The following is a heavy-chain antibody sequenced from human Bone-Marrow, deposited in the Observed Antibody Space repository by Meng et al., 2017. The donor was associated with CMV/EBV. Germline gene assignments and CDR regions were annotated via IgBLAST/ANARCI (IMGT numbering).Heavy chain of an antibody. CDR2: INTDTRNP. J-gene: IGHJ4*02. V-gene: IGHV7-4-1*02. CDR3: ATGINLGPPH. CDR1: GCTFSRYA. D-gene: IGHD3-10*01. Sequence: KASCKASGCTFSRYAMNWLRQVPGKGLEWCGWINTDTRNPTSAQGFRARFVVSLDTSVSTAYLQITTLKTEDTAIYFCATGINLGPPHWGQGTLVTVSS.